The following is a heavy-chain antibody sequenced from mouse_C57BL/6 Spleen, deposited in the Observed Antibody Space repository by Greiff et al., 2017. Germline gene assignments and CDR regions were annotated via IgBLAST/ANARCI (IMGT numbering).Heavy chain of an antibody. CDR1: GFTFTTYA. CDR2: FRSTSSNYAT. CDR3: VRDKTGTYYFDY. J-gene: IGHJ2*01. Sequence: EVQRVESGGGLVQPKGSLKLSCAASGFTFTTYAMHWVRQAPGTGLEWVARFRSTSSNYATYSADSVKDRFTISRDDSQSMLYLKMNILKTEDTAMYYCVRDKTGTYYFDYWGQGTTLTVSS. D-gene: IGHD3-3*01. V-gene: IGHV10-3*01.